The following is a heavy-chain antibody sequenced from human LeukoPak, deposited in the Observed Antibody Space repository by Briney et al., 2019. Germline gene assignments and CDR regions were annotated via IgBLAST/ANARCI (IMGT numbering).Heavy chain of an antibody. CDR1: GGSISSSSYY. V-gene: IGHV4-39*01. J-gene: IGHJ6*03. CDR2: IYYSGST. Sequence: SQTLSLTCIVSGGSISSSSYYWGWIRQPPGKGLEWIGSIYYSGSTYYNPSLKSRVSISVDTSKNQFSLKLSSVTAADTAVYYCARLKIYYYYMDVWGKGTTVTVS. CDR3: ARLKIYYYYMDV.